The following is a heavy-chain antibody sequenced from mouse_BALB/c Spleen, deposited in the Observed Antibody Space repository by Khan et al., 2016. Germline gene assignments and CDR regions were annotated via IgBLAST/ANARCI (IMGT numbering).Heavy chain of an antibody. Sequence: VQLQQSGAELVKPGASVKLSCTASGFNIKDTYMHWVKQRPEQGLEWIGRIDPANGNTKYDPKFQGKVTITADTSSNTAYLQLNSLTSEDTAVYYCARGDPYCPMDYWGQGTSVTASS. V-gene: IGHV14-3*02. D-gene: IGHD3-3*01. J-gene: IGHJ4*01. CDR1: GFNIKDTY. CDR3: ARGDPYCPMDY. CDR2: IDPANGNT.